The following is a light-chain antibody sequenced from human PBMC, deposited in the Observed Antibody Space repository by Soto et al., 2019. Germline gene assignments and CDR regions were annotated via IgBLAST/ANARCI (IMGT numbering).Light chain of an antibody. J-gene: IGLJ1*01. CDR2: EVS. V-gene: IGLV2-14*01. CDR1: SSGIRDYNY. CDR3: SSKSPDF. Sequence: QSALTQPASVSGSPGQSITISCTGTSSGIRDYNYVSWYQQLPGNAPKLLMYEVSNRPSGISNRFSGSKSGNTASLTISGLQAEDEAEYYCSSKSPDFFGTGTKLTV.